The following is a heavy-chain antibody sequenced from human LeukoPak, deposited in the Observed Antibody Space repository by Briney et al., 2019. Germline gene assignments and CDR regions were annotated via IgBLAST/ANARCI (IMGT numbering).Heavy chain of an antibody. CDR2: IYYSGST. J-gene: IGHJ6*03. Sequence: SETLSPTCTVSGGSISSSSYYWGWIRQPPGKGLEWIGSIYYSGSTYYNPSLKSRVTISVDTSKNQFSLKLSSVTAADTAVYYCASDGTYYYMDVWGKGTTVTISS. CDR3: ASDGTYYYMDV. D-gene: IGHD1-1*01. CDR1: GGSISSSSYY. V-gene: IGHV4-39*01.